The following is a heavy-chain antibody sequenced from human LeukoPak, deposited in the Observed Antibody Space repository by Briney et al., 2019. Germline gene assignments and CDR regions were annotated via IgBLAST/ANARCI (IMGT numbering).Heavy chain of an antibody. V-gene: IGHV3-23*01. Sequence: GGSLRLSCVASGFTFSSYAMSWVRQAPGKGLEWVSAISGSGGSTYYADSVKGRFTISGDNSKNTLYLQMDSLRAEDTAVYYCARPQYYYDSSGYYSEYFQHWGQGTLVTVSS. D-gene: IGHD3-22*01. CDR1: GFTFSSYA. CDR2: ISGSGGST. CDR3: ARPQYYYDSSGYYSEYFQH. J-gene: IGHJ1*01.